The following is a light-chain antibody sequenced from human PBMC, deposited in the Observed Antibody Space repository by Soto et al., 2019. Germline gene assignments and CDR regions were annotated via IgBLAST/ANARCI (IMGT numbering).Light chain of an antibody. CDR2: GAS. CDR3: QQYNKWPQT. J-gene: IGKJ1*01. V-gene: IGKV3-15*01. CDR1: LGISIN. Sequence: EIVITQYPATLSVSPGERVTLSCRASLGISINLAWYQQRPGQAPRLLIYGASTRATGVPTRFSGSGSGTEFTLTISSLQSEDLAVYHCQQYNKWPQTFGQGTQVDIK.